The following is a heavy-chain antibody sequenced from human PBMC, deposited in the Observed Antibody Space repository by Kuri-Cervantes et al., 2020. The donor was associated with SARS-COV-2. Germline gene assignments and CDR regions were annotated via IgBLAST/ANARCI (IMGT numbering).Heavy chain of an antibody. J-gene: IGHJ4*02. Sequence: GSLRLSCAVYGGSFSGYYWSWIRQPPGKGLEWIGEINHSGSTNYNPSLKSRVTISVDTSKNQFSLKLSSVTAADTAVYYCAREMAAAGGFDYWGQGTLVTVSS. V-gene: IGHV4-34*01. D-gene: IGHD6-13*01. CDR2: INHSGST. CDR1: GGSFSGYY. CDR3: AREMAAAGGFDY.